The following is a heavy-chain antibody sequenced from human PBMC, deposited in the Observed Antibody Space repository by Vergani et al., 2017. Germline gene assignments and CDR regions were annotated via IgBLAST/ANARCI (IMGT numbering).Heavy chain of an antibody. CDR1: GGTFSSYA. D-gene: IGHD2-2*02. V-gene: IGHV1-69*01. Sequence: QVQLVQSGAEVKKPGSSVKVSCKASGGTFSSYAISWVRQAPGQGLEWMGGIIPIFGTANYALKFQGRVTITADESTSTAYMELSSLRSEDTAVYYCARLGERYCSSTSCYIWFDPWGQGTLVTVSS. CDR2: IIPIFGTA. CDR3: ARLGERYCSSTSCYIWFDP. J-gene: IGHJ5*02.